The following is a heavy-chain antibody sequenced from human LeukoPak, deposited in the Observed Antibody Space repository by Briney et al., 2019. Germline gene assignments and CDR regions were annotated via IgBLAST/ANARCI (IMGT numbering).Heavy chain of an antibody. CDR3: IRDYGAVGATNAFDI. V-gene: IGHV3-74*01. D-gene: IGHD1-26*01. CDR1: GFTFSRYW. Sequence: PGGSLRLSCAASGFTFSRYWMHWVRQVPGKGLVWVSRIDGDGSSTSYADFVKGRFTISRDNAQNTLYLQMNSLRLEDTAVYYCIRDYGAVGATNAFDIWGQGTMVTVSS. CDR2: IDGDGSST. J-gene: IGHJ3*02.